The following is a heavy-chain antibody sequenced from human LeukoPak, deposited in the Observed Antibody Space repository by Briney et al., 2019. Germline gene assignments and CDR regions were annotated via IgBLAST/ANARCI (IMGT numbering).Heavy chain of an antibody. J-gene: IGHJ4*02. CDR2: ISWNSGSI. Sequence: GGSLRLSCAASGFTFDDYAMHGVRQAPGKGLEWVSGISWNSGSIGYADSVKGRFTISRDNAKNSLYLQMNSLRAEDTAVYYCARILDSAWGELGYWGQGTLVTVSS. D-gene: IGHD6-19*01. CDR3: ARILDSAWGELGY. CDR1: GFTFDDYA. V-gene: IGHV3-9*01.